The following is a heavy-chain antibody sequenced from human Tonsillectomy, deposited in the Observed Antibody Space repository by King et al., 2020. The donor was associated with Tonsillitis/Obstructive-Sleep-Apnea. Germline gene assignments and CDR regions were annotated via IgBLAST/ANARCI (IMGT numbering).Heavy chain of an antibody. D-gene: IGHD1-26*01. Sequence: VQLVESGGGWVQPGGSLRLSCAASGCTFSSDAMNCVRKAPGKWLECVPTSNGSVVVAYYADSVKGRFTSSSDNSKNTLYLQMNSLRDEETAVYYFAKVIGGPVAVNPDYFDYWGQGILVTVSS. V-gene: IGHV3-23*04. J-gene: IGHJ4*02. CDR3: AKVIGGPVAVNPDYFDY. CDR2: SNGSVVVA. CDR1: GCTFSSDA.